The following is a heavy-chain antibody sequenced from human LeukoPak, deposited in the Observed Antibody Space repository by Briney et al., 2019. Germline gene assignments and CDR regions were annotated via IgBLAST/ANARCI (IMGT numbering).Heavy chain of an antibody. CDR3: AREYSSSSESAFGI. J-gene: IGHJ3*02. CDR1: GGSISSYY. D-gene: IGHD6-6*01. CDR2: IHYSGST. Sequence: SETLSLTCTVSGGSISSYYWSWIRQPPGKGLEWIGYIHYSGSTNYNPSLKSRVTISVDTSKNQFSLKLSSVTAADTAVYYCAREYSSSSESAFGIWGQGTMVTVSS. V-gene: IGHV4-59*01.